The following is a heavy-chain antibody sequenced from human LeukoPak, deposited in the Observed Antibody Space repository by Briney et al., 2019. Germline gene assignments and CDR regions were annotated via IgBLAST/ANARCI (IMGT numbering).Heavy chain of an antibody. Sequence: SETLSLTCTVSGGSISSGGYYWSWIRQHPGKGLEWIGYIYYSGSTYYNPSLKSRVTISVDTSKNQFSLKLSSVTAADTAVYYCARQDSSGYSGSLWGQGTTVTVSS. CDR1: GGSISSGGYY. CDR2: IYYSGST. D-gene: IGHD3-22*01. CDR3: ARQDSSGYSGSL. J-gene: IGHJ6*02. V-gene: IGHV4-31*03.